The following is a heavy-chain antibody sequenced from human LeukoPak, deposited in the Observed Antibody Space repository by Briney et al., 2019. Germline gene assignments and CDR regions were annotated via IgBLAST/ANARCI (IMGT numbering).Heavy chain of an antibody. CDR3: ARDPYYYDSSGYPFDY. V-gene: IGHV3-11*04. D-gene: IGHD3-22*01. CDR1: GFTFSDYY. J-gene: IGHJ4*02. Sequence: GGSLRLSCAASGFTFSDYYMSWIRQAPGKGLEWVSYISSSSSTIYYADSVKGRFTISRDNAKNSLYLQMNSLRAEDTAVYYCARDPYYYDSSGYPFDYWGQGTLVTVSS. CDR2: ISSSSSTI.